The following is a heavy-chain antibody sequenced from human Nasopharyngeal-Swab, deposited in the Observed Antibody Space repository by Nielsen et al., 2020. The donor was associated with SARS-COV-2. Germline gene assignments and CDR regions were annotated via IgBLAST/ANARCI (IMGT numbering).Heavy chain of an antibody. D-gene: IGHD4-11*01. CDR3: ARGTADYSNPSFDY. CDR2: ITWNSGNK. CDR1: GFTFENYA. J-gene: IGHJ4*02. Sequence: SLKISCAASGFTFENYAMHWVRQPPGKGLEWVSGITWNSGNKGYAESVQGRFTISRDNAKNSLYLLMNSLRSEDTALYCCARGTADYSNPSFDYWGQGTLVTVPS. V-gene: IGHV3-9*01.